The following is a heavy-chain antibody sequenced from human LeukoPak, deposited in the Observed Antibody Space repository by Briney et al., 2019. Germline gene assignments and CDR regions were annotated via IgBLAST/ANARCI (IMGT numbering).Heavy chain of an antibody. J-gene: IGHJ3*02. V-gene: IGHV3-9*01. D-gene: IGHD6-13*01. CDR3: AKLDSSSWYDAFDI. CDR2: ISWNSGSI. CDR1: GFTFDDYA. Sequence: GRSLRLSCAASGFTFDDYAMHWVRQAPGKGLEWVSGISWNSGSIGYADSVKGRFTISRDNAKNSLYLQMNSLRAEDTALYYCAKLDSSSWYDAFDIWGQGTMVTVSS.